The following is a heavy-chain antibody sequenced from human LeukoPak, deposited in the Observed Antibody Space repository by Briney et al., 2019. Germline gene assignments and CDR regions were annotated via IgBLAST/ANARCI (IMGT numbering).Heavy chain of an antibody. D-gene: IGHD5-18*01. CDR2: INSDGSST. V-gene: IGHV3-74*01. J-gene: IGHJ4*02. CDR1: GFTFSSYW. CDR3: ARAHATAMADY. Sequence: PGGSLRLSCAASGFTFSSYWMHWVRQAPGKGLVWVSRINSDGSSTTYADSVKGRFTISRDDARNTLYLQMNSLRAEDKAVYYCARAHATAMADYWGQGTLVTVSS.